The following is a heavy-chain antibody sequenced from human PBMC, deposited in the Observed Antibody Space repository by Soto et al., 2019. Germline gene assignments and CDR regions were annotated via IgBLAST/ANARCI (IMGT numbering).Heavy chain of an antibody. CDR1: GYTFTSYY. Sequence: ASVKVSCKASGYTFTSYYMHWVRQAPGQGLEWMGIINPSGGSTTYAQNFQGRVTMTRDTSTSTVYMELSSLRSEDTAVYYCARFVAATGHDCWGRGTLVTVSS. J-gene: IGHJ4*02. V-gene: IGHV1-46*03. CDR3: ARFVAATGHDC. D-gene: IGHD6-13*01. CDR2: INPSGGST.